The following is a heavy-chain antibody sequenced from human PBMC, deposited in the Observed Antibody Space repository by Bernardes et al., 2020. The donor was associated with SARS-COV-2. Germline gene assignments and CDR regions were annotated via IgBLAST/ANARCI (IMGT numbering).Heavy chain of an antibody. J-gene: IGHJ1*01. CDR3: AKGPSSSWIYVDS. CDR1: GFTFDDYA. V-gene: IGHV3-9*01. D-gene: IGHD6-13*01. CDR2: IGWNIRHI. Sequence: GGSLRLSCAASGFTFDDYAMHWVRQAPGKGLEWVSGIGWNIRHIDYAHSVKGRFTITRDNAKNSLYLQMNSLRPEATALYYCAKGPSSSWIYVDSWGQGTQVTVSS.